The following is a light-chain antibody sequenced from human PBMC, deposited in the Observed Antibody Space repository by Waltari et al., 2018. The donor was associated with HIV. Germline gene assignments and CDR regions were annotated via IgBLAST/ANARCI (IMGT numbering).Light chain of an antibody. CDR1: SGSVASNY. Sequence: ILTQPHSVSESPGKTVIISCTGSSGSVASNYVQWYQLRPSNAPRTVIYEDDKRPSGVPDRFSGSIDGSSNSASLIISGLKPEDEGDYYCQSYDNSNWVFGGGTKLTV. CDR2: EDD. V-gene: IGLV6-57*02. CDR3: QSYDNSNWV. J-gene: IGLJ3*02.